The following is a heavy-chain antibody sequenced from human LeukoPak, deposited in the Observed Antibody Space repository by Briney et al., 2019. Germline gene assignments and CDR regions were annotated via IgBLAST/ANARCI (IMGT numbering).Heavy chain of an antibody. V-gene: IGHV3-11*01. Sequence: GGSLRLSCAASGFTFSDYYMSWIRQAPGKGLEWVSYISSSGSTIYYADSVKGRFTISRDNAKNSLYLQMNSLRAEDTAVYYCARDEVSKFYYYYYYGMDVWGQGTTVTVSS. CDR2: ISSSGSTI. CDR1: GFTFSDYY. J-gene: IGHJ6*02. D-gene: IGHD1-14*01. CDR3: ARDEVSKFYYYYYYGMDV.